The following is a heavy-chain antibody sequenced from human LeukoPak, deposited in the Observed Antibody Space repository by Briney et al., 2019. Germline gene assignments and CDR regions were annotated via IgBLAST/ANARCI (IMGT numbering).Heavy chain of an antibody. CDR3: ARAYSGSYNWFDP. Sequence: GGSLRLSCAASGFTFSSHTMNWVRQAPGKGLEWVSGISSSSSYLYYADSVKGRSTVSRDNAKNSLYLQMNSLRAEDTAVYYCARAYSGSYNWFDPWGQGTLVTVSS. CDR1: GFTFSSHT. V-gene: IGHV3-21*01. D-gene: IGHD1-26*01. J-gene: IGHJ5*02. CDR2: ISSSSSYL.